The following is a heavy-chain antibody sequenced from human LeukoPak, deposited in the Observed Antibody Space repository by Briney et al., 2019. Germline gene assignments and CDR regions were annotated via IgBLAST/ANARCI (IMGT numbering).Heavy chain of an antibody. CDR2: ISYSGST. CDR3: ARGYCSGGSCYSSYYYSYMDV. V-gene: IGHV4-39*07. J-gene: IGHJ6*03. D-gene: IGHD2-15*01. CDR1: GGSISSSSYY. Sequence: TSETLSLTCTVSGGSISSSSYYWGWIRQPPGKGLEWIGSISYSGSTYYNPSLKSRVTISVDTSKNQFSLKLSSVTAADTTVYYCARGYCSGGSCYSSYYYSYMDVWGKGTTVTVSS.